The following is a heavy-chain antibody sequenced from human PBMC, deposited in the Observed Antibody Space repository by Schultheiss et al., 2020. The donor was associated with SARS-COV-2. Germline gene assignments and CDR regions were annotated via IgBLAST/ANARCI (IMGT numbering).Heavy chain of an antibody. CDR2: IYHSGST. J-gene: IGHJ4*02. V-gene: IGHV4-34*01. D-gene: IGHD2-15*01. CDR3: ARSRGPPRILWGGRSANDC. CDR1: GGSFSGYY. Sequence: SETLSLTCAVYGGSFSGYYWSWIRQPPGKGLEWIGSIYHSGSTYYNPSLKSRVTISVDSSKNQFSLKLSSVTAADTAVYYCARSRGPPRILWGGRSANDCWGQGTLVTVSS.